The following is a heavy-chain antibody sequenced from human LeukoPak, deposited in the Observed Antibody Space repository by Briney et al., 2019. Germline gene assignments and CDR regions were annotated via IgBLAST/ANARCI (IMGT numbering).Heavy chain of an antibody. V-gene: IGHV3-21*01. Sequence: GGSLRLSCAASGFTFSSYSMIWVRQAPGKGLEWVSSISSSNSYIYHAHSVKRRFTISRDNAKNPRYLQMNSLRVEDTAVYYCARGEWFDYGEDYWGQGTLVTVSS. CDR2: ISSSNSYI. J-gene: IGHJ4*02. CDR3: ARGEWFDYGEDY. D-gene: IGHD4-17*01. CDR1: GFTFSSYS.